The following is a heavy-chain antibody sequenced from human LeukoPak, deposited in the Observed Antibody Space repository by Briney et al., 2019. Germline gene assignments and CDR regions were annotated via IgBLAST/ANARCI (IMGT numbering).Heavy chain of an antibody. J-gene: IGHJ4*02. CDR3: ARVPVYYDSSGYYLAEPDY. V-gene: IGHV1-18*01. CDR1: GYTFTSYG. D-gene: IGHD3-22*01. Sequence: ASVTVSCKASGYTFTSYGISWVRQAPGQGLEWMGWISAYNGNTNYAQKLQGRVTMTTDTSTSTAHMELRSLRSDDTAVYYCARVPVYYDSSGYYLAEPDYWGQGTLVAVSS. CDR2: ISAYNGNT.